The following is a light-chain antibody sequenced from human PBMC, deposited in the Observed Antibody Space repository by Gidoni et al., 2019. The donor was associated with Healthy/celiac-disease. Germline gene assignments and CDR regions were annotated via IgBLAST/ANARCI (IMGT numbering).Light chain of an antibody. CDR2: AAS. Sequence: DIQLTQSPSFLSASVGDRVTITCRASQGISSYLAWYQQKPGKAPKLLIYAASTLQSGVPSRFSGSGSGTEFTLTISSLQPEDFATYYCQQLNSYSITFXPXTKVDIK. CDR3: QQLNSYSIT. CDR1: QGISSY. J-gene: IGKJ3*01. V-gene: IGKV1-9*01.